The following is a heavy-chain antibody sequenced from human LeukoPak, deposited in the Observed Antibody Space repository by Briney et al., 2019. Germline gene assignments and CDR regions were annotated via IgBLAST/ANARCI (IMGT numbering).Heavy chain of an antibody. CDR1: GGSISSYY. CDR3: ARGGSSGYYYG. Sequence: PSETLSLTCTVSGGSISSYYWSWVRQPAGKGLEWIGRLYTSGSTNYNPSLKSRVTMSVDTSKNQFSLKVTSMTAADTAVYYCARGGSSGYYYGWGQGTLVTVSS. J-gene: IGHJ4*02. V-gene: IGHV4-4*07. CDR2: LYTSGST. D-gene: IGHD3-22*01.